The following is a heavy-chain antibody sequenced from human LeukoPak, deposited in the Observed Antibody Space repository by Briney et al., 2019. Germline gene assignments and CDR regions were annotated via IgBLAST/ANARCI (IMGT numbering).Heavy chain of an antibody. Sequence: PSETLPLTCTVSGYSISSGYYWGWIRQPPGKGLEWIGSIYHSGSTYYNPSLKSRVTISVDTSKNQFSLKLSSVTAADTAVYYCARDGPDIVVVPAAILPLDYWGQGTLVTVSS. CDR3: ARDGPDIVVVPAAILPLDY. CDR2: IYHSGST. CDR1: GYSISSGYY. J-gene: IGHJ4*02. V-gene: IGHV4-38-2*02. D-gene: IGHD2-2*02.